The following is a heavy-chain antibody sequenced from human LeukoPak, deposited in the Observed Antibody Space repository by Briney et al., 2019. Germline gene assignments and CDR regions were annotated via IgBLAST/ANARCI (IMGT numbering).Heavy chain of an antibody. CDR2: ISSNGGST. V-gene: IGHV3-64*01. D-gene: IGHD3-10*01. J-gene: IGHJ4*02. Sequence: HTGGPLRLSCEASGLTFSSYAMHWVRQAPGKGLEYVSAISSNGGSTYYANSVKGRFTISRDNSKNTLYLQMGSLRAEDMAVYYCARGVELLWFGELSPLDYWGQGTLVTVSS. CDR3: ARGVELLWFGELSPLDY. CDR1: GLTFSSYA.